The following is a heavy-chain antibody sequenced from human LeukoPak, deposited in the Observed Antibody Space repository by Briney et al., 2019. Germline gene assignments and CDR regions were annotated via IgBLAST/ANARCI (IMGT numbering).Heavy chain of an antibody. J-gene: IGHJ4*02. D-gene: IGHD4-23*01. V-gene: IGHV1-2*02. CDR2: INPNSGGT. CDR1: GGTFISYA. CDR3: ARDLYGGTSATFDY. Sequence: ASVKVSCKASGGTFISYAISWVRQAPGQGLEWMGWINPNSGGTNYAQKVQGRVTMTSDTSISTPYMELSRLRSDNTAVYYCARDLYGGTSATFDYWGQGTLVTVSS.